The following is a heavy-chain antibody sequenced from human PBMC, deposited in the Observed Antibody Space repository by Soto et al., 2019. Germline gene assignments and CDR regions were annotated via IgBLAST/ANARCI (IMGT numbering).Heavy chain of an antibody. D-gene: IGHD3-16*01. CDR2: ISSSSSTI. CDR1: GFTFSSYS. CDR3: AREGGVLNWFDP. Sequence: EVQLVESGGGLVQPGGSLRLSCAASGFTFSSYSMNWVRQAPGKGLEWVSYISSSSSTIYYADSVKGRFTISRDNAKNSLCLHMNSLRDEDTAVYYCAREGGVLNWFDPWGQGTLVTVSS. V-gene: IGHV3-48*02. J-gene: IGHJ5*02.